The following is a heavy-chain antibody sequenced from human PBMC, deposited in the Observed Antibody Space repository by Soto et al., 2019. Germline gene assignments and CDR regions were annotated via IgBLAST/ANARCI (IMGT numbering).Heavy chain of an antibody. V-gene: IGHV3-23*01. CDR3: AKDALGDYYYYGMDV. Sequence: EVQLLESGGGLVQPGGSLRLSCAVSGFTFSNYAMNWVRQAPGKGLEWVSSISASGSVTYYADSVRGRFTISRDNSKNTLSLQMNSLRAEDTAVYYCAKDALGDYYYYGMDVWGQGTTVTVSS. CDR2: ISASGSVT. J-gene: IGHJ6*02. CDR1: GFTFSNYA.